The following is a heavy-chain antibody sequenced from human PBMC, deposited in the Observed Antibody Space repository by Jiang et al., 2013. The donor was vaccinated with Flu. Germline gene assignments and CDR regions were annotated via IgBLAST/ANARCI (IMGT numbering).Heavy chain of an antibody. V-gene: IGHV1-69*04. D-gene: IGHD3-22*01. CDR2: IIPTRDLS. CDR3: ATYSGPYYDQRAYYSFDY. Sequence: SGAEVKKPGSSVKVSCRASGVTFSNYAITWVRQAPGQGLEWMGRIIPTRDLSNFAEKFQGRVTITADKSTSTAYMELSSLRSEDTATYYCATYSGPYYDQRAYYSFDYWGQGTLVAVSS. J-gene: IGHJ4*02. CDR1: GVTFSNYA.